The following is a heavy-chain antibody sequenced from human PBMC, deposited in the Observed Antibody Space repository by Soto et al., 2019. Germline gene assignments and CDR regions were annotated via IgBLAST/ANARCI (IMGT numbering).Heavy chain of an antibody. CDR1: GFTFSSYA. CDR2: ISGSGGST. J-gene: IGHJ4*02. V-gene: IGHV3-23*01. Sequence: EVQLLESGGGLVQPGGSLRLSCAASGFTFSSYAMSWVRPAPGKGLEWVSAISGSGGSTYYAASVKGRFTISRDNSKNTLYLQLNSLRAADTAVYYCAKEDGDWLCRFPYYFDYWGQGTLVTVSS. D-gene: IGHD3-9*01. CDR3: AKEDGDWLCRFPYYFDY.